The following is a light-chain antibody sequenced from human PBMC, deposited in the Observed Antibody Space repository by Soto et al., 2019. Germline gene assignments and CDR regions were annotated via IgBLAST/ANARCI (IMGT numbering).Light chain of an antibody. V-gene: IGKV3-20*01. J-gene: IGKJ1*01. CDR2: GAS. Sequence: EIALSQSPATLSLAPGERATLSCRTSQSVSSDHLAWYQQKSGQAPRLLIYGASNRATGIPDRFSGSGSGTDFTLTIRRLEPEDFAVFYCQQYGGGPWTFGQGTKVDIK. CDR3: QQYGGGPWT. CDR1: QSVSSDH.